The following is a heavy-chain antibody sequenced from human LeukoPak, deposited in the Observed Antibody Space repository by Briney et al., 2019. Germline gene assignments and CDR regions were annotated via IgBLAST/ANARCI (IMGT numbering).Heavy chain of an antibody. D-gene: IGHD2/OR15-2a*01. V-gene: IGHV3-30*18. CDR2: ISYDGSNK. CDR1: GFTFSSYG. Sequence: GRSLRLSCAASGFTFSSYGMHWVRQAPGKGLEWVAVISYDGSNKYYADSVKGRFTISRDNSKNTLYLQMNGLRAEDTAVYYCAKDSRYYFDYWGQGTLVTVSS. CDR3: AKDSRYYFDY. J-gene: IGHJ4*02.